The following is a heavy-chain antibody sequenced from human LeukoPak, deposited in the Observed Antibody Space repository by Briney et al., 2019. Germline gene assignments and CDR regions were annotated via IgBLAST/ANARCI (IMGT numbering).Heavy chain of an antibody. Sequence: PGGSLRLSCAVSGFTFSSYSMNWVRQAPGKGLEWVSYISSSGSTIYYADSVKGRFTISRDNAKNSLYLQMNSLRAEDTAVYYCARVGSSWYRGWFDPWGQGTLVTVSS. V-gene: IGHV3-48*04. CDR3: ARVGSSWYRGWFDP. CDR1: GFTFSSYS. J-gene: IGHJ5*02. D-gene: IGHD6-13*01. CDR2: ISSSGSTI.